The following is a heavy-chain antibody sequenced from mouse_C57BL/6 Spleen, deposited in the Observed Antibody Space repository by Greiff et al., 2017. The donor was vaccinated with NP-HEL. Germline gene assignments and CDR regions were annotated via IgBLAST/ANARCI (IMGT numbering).Heavy chain of an antibody. Sequence: QVQLQQPGAELVRPGSSVKLSCKASGYTFTSYWMDWVKQRPGQGLEWIGNIYPSDSETHYNQKFKDKATLTVDKSSSTAYMQLSSLTSEDSAVYYCARGCDYVFAYWGQGTLVTVSA. CDR1: GYTFTSYW. CDR2: IYPSDSET. J-gene: IGHJ3*01. D-gene: IGHD2-4*01. V-gene: IGHV1-61*01. CDR3: ARGCDYVFAY.